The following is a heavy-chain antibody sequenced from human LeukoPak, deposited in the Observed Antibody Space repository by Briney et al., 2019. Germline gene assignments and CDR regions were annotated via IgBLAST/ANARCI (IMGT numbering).Heavy chain of an antibody. CDR2: IYHSGST. V-gene: IGHV4-34*01. CDR1: GGSLSGSW. CDR3: ARSSDYYDIVTGPNYYFDL. J-gene: IGHJ4*02. Sequence: SETLSLTCGDSGGSLSGSWWNWIRQSPGKGLEWIGEIYHSGSTNYNPSLKSRVTMSVDTSKNQFSLRLTSVSAADMAVYFCARSSDYYDIVTGPNYYFDLWGQGTQVTVSS. D-gene: IGHD3-9*01.